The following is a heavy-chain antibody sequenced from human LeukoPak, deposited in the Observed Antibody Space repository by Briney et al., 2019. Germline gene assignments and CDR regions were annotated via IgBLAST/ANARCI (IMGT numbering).Heavy chain of an antibody. CDR2: IKQDGSEK. CDR3: ARRYFDY. CDR1: GFTFSSYG. V-gene: IGHV3-7*01. Sequence: GGSLRLSCAASGFTFSSYGMHWVRQAPGKGLEWVANIKQDGSEKYYVDSVKGRFTISRDNAKNSLYLQMNSLRAEDTAAYYCARRYFDYWGQGTLVTVSS. J-gene: IGHJ4*02.